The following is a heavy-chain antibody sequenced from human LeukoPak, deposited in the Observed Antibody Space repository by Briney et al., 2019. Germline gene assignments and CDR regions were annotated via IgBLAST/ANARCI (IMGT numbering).Heavy chain of an antibody. CDR2: INPSGGST. D-gene: IGHD5-18*01. CDR3: ARDRIQLDRYYYYGMDV. V-gene: IGHV1-46*01. CDR1: GYTFTGYY. J-gene: IGHJ6*02. Sequence: ASVKVSCKASGYTFTGYYMHWVRQAPGQGLEWMGIINPSGGSTSYAQKFQGRVTMTRDTSTSTVYMELSSLRSEDTAVYYCARDRIQLDRYYYYGMDVWGQGTTVTVSS.